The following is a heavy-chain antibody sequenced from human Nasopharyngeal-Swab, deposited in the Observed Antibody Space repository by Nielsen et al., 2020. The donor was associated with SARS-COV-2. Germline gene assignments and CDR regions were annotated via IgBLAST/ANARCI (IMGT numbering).Heavy chain of an antibody. CDR1: GFTLSNYG. J-gene: IGHJ4*02. V-gene: IGHV3-21*06. CDR3: TRDTPAMFAY. CDR2: ISSSGDYI. Sequence: GESLKISCAASGFTLSNYGMNWVRQAPGKGLEWVSAISSSGDYIYHAASVKGRFTISRDNAKNSLYLQMNSLRAEDTAVYYCTRDTPAMFAYWGQGTLVTVSS.